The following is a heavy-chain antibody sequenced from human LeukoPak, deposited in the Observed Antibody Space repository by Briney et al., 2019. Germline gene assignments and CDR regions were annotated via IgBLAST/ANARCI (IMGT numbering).Heavy chain of an antibody. Sequence: SETLSLTCTVSGGSISSYYWSWIRQPPGKGLEWIGYIYYSGSTNYNPSLKSRVTISVDTSKNQFSLKLSSVTAADTAVYYCASNLSPYYDILTGTDAFDIWGQGTMVTVSS. CDR1: GGSISSYY. CDR2: IYYSGST. D-gene: IGHD3-9*01. CDR3: ASNLSPYYDILTGTDAFDI. J-gene: IGHJ3*02. V-gene: IGHV4-59*01.